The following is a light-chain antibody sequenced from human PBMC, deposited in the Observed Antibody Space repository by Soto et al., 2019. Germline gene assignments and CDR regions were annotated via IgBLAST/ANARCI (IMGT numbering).Light chain of an antibody. CDR2: GAS. CDR1: QSVSSN. V-gene: IGKV3-11*01. Sequence: EIVMTQSPATLSVSPGERATLSCRASQSVSSNLAWYQQKPGQAPRLLISGASNRATGIPDRFSGSGSGTDFTLTISRLEPEDFAVYYCQQRSNWPPLTFVGGTKV. J-gene: IGKJ4*01. CDR3: QQRSNWPPLT.